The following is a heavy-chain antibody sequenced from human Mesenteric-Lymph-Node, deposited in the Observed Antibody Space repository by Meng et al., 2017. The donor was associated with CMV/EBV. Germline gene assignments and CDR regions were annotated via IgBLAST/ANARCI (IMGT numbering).Heavy chain of an antibody. CDR3: ARDRGRDGCDS. Sequence: SETLSLTCTVPGGSISSSNYYWGWIRQLPGKGLEWLGNIYYSGSPSYNPSLKSRVTISLDTSKNQFSLKLNSVTAADTAMYYCARDRGRDGCDSWGQGTLVTVSS. D-gene: IGHD5-24*01. CDR2: IYYSGSP. J-gene: IGHJ4*02. V-gene: IGHV4-39*07. CDR1: GGSISSSNYY.